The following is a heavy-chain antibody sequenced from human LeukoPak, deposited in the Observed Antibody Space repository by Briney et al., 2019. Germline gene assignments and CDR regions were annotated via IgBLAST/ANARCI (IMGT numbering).Heavy chain of an antibody. CDR2: ISYDGSNK. CDR3: ARGPDYDILADYFDY. V-gene: IGHV3-30*04. J-gene: IGHJ4*02. CDR1: GFTFSNYA. Sequence: PGGSLRLSCAASGFTFSNYALHWVRQAPGKGLEWVAVISYDGSNKFYADSVRGRFTISRDNSKNTLFLQMNSLRPEDTAVYYSARGPDYDILADYFDYWGQGTLVTVSS. D-gene: IGHD3-9*01.